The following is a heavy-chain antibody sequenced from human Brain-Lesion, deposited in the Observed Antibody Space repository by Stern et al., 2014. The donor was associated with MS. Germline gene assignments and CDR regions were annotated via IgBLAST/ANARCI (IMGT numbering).Heavy chain of an antibody. V-gene: IGHV1-8*01. J-gene: IGHJ4*01. CDR1: GSTFTTID. Sequence: VQLVESGAEVRRPGASVRVSCKTSGSTFTTIDINWVRQATGHGLEWMGWMSPSSGDTGYAQKFQGRVTMTRDTSINTAYMELSSLVSEDTAVYYCAGGQPEMSHFDSWGHGTQVIVSS. CDR3: AGGQPEMSHFDS. D-gene: IGHD1-14*01. CDR2: MSPSSGDT.